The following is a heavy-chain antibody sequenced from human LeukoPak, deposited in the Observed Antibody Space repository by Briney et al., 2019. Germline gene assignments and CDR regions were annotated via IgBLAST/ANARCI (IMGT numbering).Heavy chain of an antibody. V-gene: IGHV1-69*05. CDR3: ARGNSGYSYGYGIRYYFDS. D-gene: IGHD5-18*01. CDR2: IIPIFGTA. CDR1: GGTFSSYT. J-gene: IGHJ4*02. Sequence: SVKVSCKASGGTFSSYTISWVRQAPGQGLEWMGGIIPIFGTANYAQKFQGRVTITTDESTSTAYMELSSLRSEDTAVYYCARGNSGYSYGYGIRYYFDSWGQGTLVTVSS.